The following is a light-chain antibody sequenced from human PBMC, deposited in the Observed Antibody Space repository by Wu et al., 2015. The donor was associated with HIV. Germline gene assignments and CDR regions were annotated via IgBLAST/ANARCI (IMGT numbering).Light chain of an antibody. Sequence: EIVMTQSPATLSVSPGERATLSCRASQSVRSNLAWYQQKPGQAPRLLIYGASTRATGIPARFSGSGSGTEFTLTISSMQSEDFAVYYCQQYNNWPPHTFGGGTKVEI. V-gene: IGKV3-15*01. CDR1: QSVRSN. CDR2: GAS. CDR3: QQYNNWPPHT. J-gene: IGKJ4*01.